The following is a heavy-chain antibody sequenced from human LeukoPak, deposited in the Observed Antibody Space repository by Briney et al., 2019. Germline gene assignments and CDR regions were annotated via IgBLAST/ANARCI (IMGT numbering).Heavy chain of an antibody. J-gene: IGHJ4*02. CDR1: GFTFSSYA. CDR3: AKSSRMTTVTTLSN. CDR2: FSGSGGDT. D-gene: IGHD4-17*01. Sequence: GGSLRLSCAASGFTFSSYAMSWVRQAPGKGLEWVSAFSGSGGDTYADSVKGRFTISRDNSKNTLYLQMNSLRAEDTAVYYCAKSSRMTTVTTLSNWGQGTLVTVSS. V-gene: IGHV3-23*01.